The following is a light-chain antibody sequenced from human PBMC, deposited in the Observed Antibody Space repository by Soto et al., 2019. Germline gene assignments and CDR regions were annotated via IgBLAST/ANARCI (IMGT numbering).Light chain of an antibody. CDR1: QSVSRGY. V-gene: IGKV3-20*01. CDR2: GAS. J-gene: IGKJ1*01. Sequence: EIVLTQSPGTLSLSPGERATLSCRASQSVSRGYLAWYQQKPGQAPRLLIYGASSRATGIPDRFSGSGSGTDVTLTISRLEPEYFAVYYCQQYGSSPLTFGQGTKVEIK. CDR3: QQYGSSPLT.